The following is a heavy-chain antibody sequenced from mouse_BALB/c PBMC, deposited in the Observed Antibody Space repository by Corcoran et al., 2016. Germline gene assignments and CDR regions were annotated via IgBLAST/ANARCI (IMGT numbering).Heavy chain of an antibody. Sequence: EVLLQQSGPELVKPGASVKIPCKAAGYTFTDYNRNWVKQSHGKSLEWIGDINPNNGGTIYNQKFKGKVTLTVDKFSSTAYMELRSLTSEDTAVYYCARRGSMMRIAYWGQGTLVTVSA. CDR1: GYTFTDYN. J-gene: IGHJ3*01. D-gene: IGHD2-3*01. V-gene: IGHV1-18*01. CDR2: INPNNGGT. CDR3: ARRGSMMRIAY.